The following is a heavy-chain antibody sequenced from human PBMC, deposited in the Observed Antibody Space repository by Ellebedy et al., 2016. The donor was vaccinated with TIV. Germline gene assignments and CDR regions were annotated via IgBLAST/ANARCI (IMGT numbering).Heavy chain of an antibody. CDR1: GFTFSSSA. V-gene: IGHV3-74*01. CDR3: AKDRGYGSGRSPDY. Sequence: GESLKISXAASGFTFSSSAIHWVRQAPGKGLVWVSRIHPDGSDTTYADSVKGRFTISRDNAKNTLYLQMNSLRAEDTAVYYCAKDRGYGSGRSPDYWGQGTLVTVSS. CDR2: IHPDGSDT. J-gene: IGHJ4*02. D-gene: IGHD3-10*01.